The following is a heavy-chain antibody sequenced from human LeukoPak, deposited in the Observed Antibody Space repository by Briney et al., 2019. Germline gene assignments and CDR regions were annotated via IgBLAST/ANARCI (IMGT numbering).Heavy chain of an antibody. CDR3: TRGDGY. D-gene: IGHD2-21*02. CDR2: IKQDGSEK. CDR1: GFTFSSYW. Sequence: GGSLRLSCAASGFTFSSYWMNWVCQAPGKGLEWVANIKQDGSEKYYVDSVKGRFTISRDNARNSLFLQMSNLRAEDTAVYYCTRGDGYWGQGTLVTVSS. J-gene: IGHJ4*02. V-gene: IGHV3-7*01.